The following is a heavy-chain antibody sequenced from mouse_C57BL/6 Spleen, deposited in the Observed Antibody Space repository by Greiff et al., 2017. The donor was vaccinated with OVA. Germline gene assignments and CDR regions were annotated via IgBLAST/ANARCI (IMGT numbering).Heavy chain of an antibody. V-gene: IGHV3-6*01. CDR1: GYSITSGYY. CDR2: ISYDGSN. J-gene: IGHJ4*01. CDR3: ARDDYYYSMDY. D-gene: IGHD2-4*01. Sequence: DVKLQESGPGLVKPSQSLSLTCSVTGYSITSGYYWNWIRQFPGNKLEWMGYISYDGSNNYNPSLKNRISITRDTSKNQFFLKLNSVTTEDKATYYWARDDYYYSMDYWGQGTSVTVSS.